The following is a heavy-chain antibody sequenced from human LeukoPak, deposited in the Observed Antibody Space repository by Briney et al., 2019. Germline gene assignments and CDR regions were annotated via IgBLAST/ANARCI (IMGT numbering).Heavy chain of an antibody. CDR1: GGSISSYY. D-gene: IGHD3-9*01. Sequence: PSETLSLTCTVSGGSISSYYWSWIRQPPGKGLEWIGYIYYSGSTNYNPSLKSRVTISVDTSKNQFSLKLSSVTAADTAVYYCARVPYTIGYYYGMDVWGQGTTVIVSS. CDR2: IYYSGST. V-gene: IGHV4-59*01. J-gene: IGHJ6*02. CDR3: ARVPYTIGYYYGMDV.